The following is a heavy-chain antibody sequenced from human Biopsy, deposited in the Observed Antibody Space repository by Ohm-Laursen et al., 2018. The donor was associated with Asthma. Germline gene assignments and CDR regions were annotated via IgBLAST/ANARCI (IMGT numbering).Heavy chain of an antibody. Sequence: SVTASRTASGVTFSRYAISWVRQAAGPGREWMGGIIPVFGSSNYAQKIQGRVTFTADGSTSSAYMELSSLRSEASAVYYCVREVSTVDYGYYYFAMDVWGQGTTVTVSS. V-gene: IGHV1-69*13. CDR3: VREVSTVDYGYYYFAMDV. CDR2: IIPVFGSS. CDR1: GVTFSRYA. D-gene: IGHD3-16*01. J-gene: IGHJ6*02.